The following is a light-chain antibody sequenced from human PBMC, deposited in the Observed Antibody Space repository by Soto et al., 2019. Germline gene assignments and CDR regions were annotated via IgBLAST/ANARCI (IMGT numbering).Light chain of an antibody. V-gene: IGKV3-15*01. J-gene: IGKJ5*01. CDR1: QSARIS. CDR2: DAS. Sequence: VLTQAPSTLSQPPRERPTLSCRASQSARISLGWYQQKPGQAPRLPIYDASTRATRVPARFSRSGSGTELTLTLSSPQSEDFAVYYCQQYNTWPPTFGQGTRLEI. CDR3: QQYNTWPPT.